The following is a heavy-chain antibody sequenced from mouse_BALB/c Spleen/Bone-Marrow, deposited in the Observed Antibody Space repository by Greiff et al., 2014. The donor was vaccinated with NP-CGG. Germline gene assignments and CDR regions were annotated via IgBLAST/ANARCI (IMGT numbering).Heavy chain of an antibody. Sequence: VHVKQSGAELVKPGASVKLSCTASGFNIRDTYMHWVKQWPEQGLEWIGRIDPANGNTKYDPKFQGKATITADTSSNTAYLQLSSLTSEDTAVYYCASYYYGSSGFAYWGQGTLVTVSA. CDR2: IDPANGNT. D-gene: IGHD1-1*01. CDR1: GFNIRDTY. J-gene: IGHJ3*01. V-gene: IGHV14-3*02. CDR3: ASYYYGSSGFAY.